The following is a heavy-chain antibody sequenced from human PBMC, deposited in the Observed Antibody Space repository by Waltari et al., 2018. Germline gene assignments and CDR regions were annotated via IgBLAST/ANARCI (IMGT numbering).Heavy chain of an antibody. D-gene: IGHD5-18*01. CDR3: ARDGPLQIQSWYSFDY. CDR2: ISYDGSDE. Sequence: QVQLVESGGGVVHPGRSLSLSCEASGFTFSSHAMYWVRQAPGKGLEWVAGISYDGSDEYYADSVRGRFTISRDDSKDTVNLQMNSLRPEDTAVYYCARDGPLQIQSWYSFDYWGQGTLVTVSS. J-gene: IGHJ4*02. V-gene: IGHV3-30*07. CDR1: GFTFSSHA.